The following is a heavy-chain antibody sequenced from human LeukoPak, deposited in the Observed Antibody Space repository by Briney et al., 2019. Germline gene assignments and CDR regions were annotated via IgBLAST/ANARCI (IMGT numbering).Heavy chain of an antibody. CDR2: ISSSSSYI. D-gene: IGHD4-17*01. V-gene: IGHV3-21*01. J-gene: IGHJ4*02. CDR1: GFTFSSYS. CDR3: ARENYGDYEGRPYYFDY. Sequence: SGGSLRLSCAASGFTFSSYSMNWVRQAPGKGLEWVSSISSSSSYIYYADSVKGRFTISRDNAKNSLYLQMNSLRAEDTAVYYCARENYGDYEGRPYYFDYWGQGTLVTVSS.